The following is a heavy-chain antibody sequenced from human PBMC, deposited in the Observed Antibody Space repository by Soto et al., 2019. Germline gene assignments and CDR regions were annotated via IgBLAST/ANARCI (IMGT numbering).Heavy chain of an antibody. D-gene: IGHD1-1*01. CDR1: GYTFTGYY. V-gene: IGHV1-2*04. Sequence: ASVKVSCKASGYTFTGYYMHWVRQAPGQGLEWMGWINPNSGGTNYAQKFQGWVTMTRDTSISTAYMELSRLRSDDTAVYYCARRVKNWHLHDAFDIWGQGTMVTVSS. CDR2: INPNSGGT. CDR3: ARRVKNWHLHDAFDI. J-gene: IGHJ3*02.